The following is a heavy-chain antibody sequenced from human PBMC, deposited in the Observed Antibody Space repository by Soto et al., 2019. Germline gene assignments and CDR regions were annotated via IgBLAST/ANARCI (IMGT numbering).Heavy chain of an antibody. J-gene: IGHJ5*02. D-gene: IGHD3-16*02. Sequence: GGSLRLSCAASGFSVTSYAMSWLRQAPGKGLEWVSVLSGSGIGKEYADSVKGRFTISRDNSKNTLYLQMNSLRAEDTAVYYCAKLVNHGGNWFDPWGQGTMVTVSS. CDR1: GFSVTSYA. V-gene: IGHV3-23*01. CDR3: AKLVNHGGNWFDP. CDR2: LSGSGIGK.